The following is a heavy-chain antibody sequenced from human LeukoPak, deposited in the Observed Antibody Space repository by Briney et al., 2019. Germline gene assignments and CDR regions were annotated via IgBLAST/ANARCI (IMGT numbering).Heavy chain of an antibody. D-gene: IGHD3-10*01. CDR3: ARHMTMVRGYNWFDP. V-gene: IGHV4-39*01. CDR2: INHSGST. CDR1: GGSISSGSFY. J-gene: IGHJ5*02. Sequence: SQTLSLTCTVSGGSISSGSFYWSWIRQPPGKGLEWIGEINHSGSTNYNPSLKSRVTISVDTSKNQFSLKLSSVTAADTAVYYCARHMTMVRGYNWFDPWGQGTLVTVSS.